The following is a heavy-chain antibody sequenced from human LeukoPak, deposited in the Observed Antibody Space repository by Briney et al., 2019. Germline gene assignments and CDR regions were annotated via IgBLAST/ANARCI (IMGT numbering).Heavy chain of an antibody. CDR3: TTGVAAAGSFDY. V-gene: IGHV3-15*07. Sequence: GGSLRLSCAASGFTFSNAWMNWVRQAPGKGLEWVSRIKSKTDGGTTDYAAPVKGRFTISRDDSKNTLYLQMNSLKTEDTAVYYCTTGVAAAGSFDYWGQGTLVTVSS. CDR1: GFTFSNAW. CDR2: IKSKTDGGTT. D-gene: IGHD6-13*01. J-gene: IGHJ4*02.